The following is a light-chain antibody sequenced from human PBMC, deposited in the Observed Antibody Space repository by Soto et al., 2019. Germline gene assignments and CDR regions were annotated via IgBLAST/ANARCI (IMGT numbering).Light chain of an antibody. CDR2: DVS. CDR3: SSYTSNITPVV. V-gene: IGLV2-14*03. J-gene: IGLJ2*01. Sequence: QSVLTQPASVSGSPGQSTTISCTGTSSDVGGYNYVSWYQKLPGKAPKLIIHDVSKRPSGVSNRFSGSKSGNTASLTISGLQAEDEADYFCSSYTSNITPVVFGGGTKVTVL. CDR1: SSDVGGYNY.